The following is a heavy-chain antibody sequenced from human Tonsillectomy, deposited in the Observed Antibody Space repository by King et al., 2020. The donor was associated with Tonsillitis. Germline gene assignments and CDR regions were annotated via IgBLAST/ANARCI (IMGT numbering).Heavy chain of an antibody. V-gene: IGHV1-69*01. D-gene: IGHD3-10*01. Sequence: VKLVQSGAELKKPGSSVKVSCKASGGSFNDYAFSWVRQAPGQGLEWMGGIIPIFTTPNYAQKFQGRLTITADASTSTAYMELSSLSSEDTAVYYCGSGDRDRRNTKVLGVTLEAYFYYYVDVWGKGTTVTVSS. J-gene: IGHJ6*03. CDR1: GGSFNDYA. CDR3: GSGDRDRRNTKVLGVTLEAYFYYYVDV. CDR2: IIPIFTTP.